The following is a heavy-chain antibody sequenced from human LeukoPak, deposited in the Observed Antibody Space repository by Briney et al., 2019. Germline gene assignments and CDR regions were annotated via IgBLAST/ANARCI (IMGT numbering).Heavy chain of an antibody. J-gene: IGHJ4*02. CDR1: GFTFSNCA. D-gene: IGHD3-22*01. Sequence: GGSLRLSCAASGFTFSNCAMTWVRQAPGKGLEWVSGISGSGGSTYYADSVKGRFTVSRDSSKNTLYLQMNSLRAEDTAVYYCARGAYYYEDWGQGTLVTVSS. CDR3: ARGAYYYED. V-gene: IGHV3-23*01. CDR2: ISGSGGST.